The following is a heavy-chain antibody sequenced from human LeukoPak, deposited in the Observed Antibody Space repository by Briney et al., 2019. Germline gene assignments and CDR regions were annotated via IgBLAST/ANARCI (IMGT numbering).Heavy chain of an antibody. CDR2: VSSSSSYI. CDR3: ARDTCSGGSCYLD. CDR1: GFTFSSYR. J-gene: IGHJ4*02. Sequence: GGSLRLSCAASGFTFSSYRMNWVRQAPGKGLEWVSSVSSSSSYIYYADSVKGRFTISRDNAKNSLYLQMNSLRAEDTAVYYCARDTCSGGSCYLDWGQGTLVTVSS. D-gene: IGHD2-15*01. V-gene: IGHV3-21*01.